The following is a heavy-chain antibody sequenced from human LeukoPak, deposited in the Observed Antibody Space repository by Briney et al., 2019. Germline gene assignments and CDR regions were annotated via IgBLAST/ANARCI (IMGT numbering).Heavy chain of an antibody. CDR1: GFTFDDYG. V-gene: IGHV3-20*04. CDR3: ARSVAASRDY. CDR2: INWNGGST. J-gene: IGHJ4*02. Sequence: PGGSLRLSCAASGFTFDDYGMSWVRQAPGKGLEWVSGINWNGGSTGYTDSVKGRFTISRDNAKNSLYLQMNGLRAEDTALYYCARSVAASRDYWGQGTLVTVSS. D-gene: IGHD2-15*01.